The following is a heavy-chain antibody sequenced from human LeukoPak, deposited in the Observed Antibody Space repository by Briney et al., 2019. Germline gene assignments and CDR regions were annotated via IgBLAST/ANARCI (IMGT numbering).Heavy chain of an antibody. Sequence: PGGSLRLSCAASGFTFSTYTMNWVRQAPGKGLEWVSYITGTSSTIYYADSVKGRFTISRDNSKNTLYLQMNSLRAEDTAVYYCASQMATIQTGDYWGQGTLVTVSS. J-gene: IGHJ4*02. CDR1: GFTFSTYT. D-gene: IGHD5-24*01. CDR3: ASQMATIQTGDY. V-gene: IGHV3-48*01. CDR2: ITGTSSTI.